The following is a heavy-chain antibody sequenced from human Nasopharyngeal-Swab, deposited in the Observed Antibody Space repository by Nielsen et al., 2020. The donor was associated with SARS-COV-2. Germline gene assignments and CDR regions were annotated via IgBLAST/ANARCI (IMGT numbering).Heavy chain of an antibody. CDR3: AKDRNSAYYYYYMDV. CDR2: VSGRDST. Sequence: GRQAPGKGLEWVSSVSGRDSTYYADSVKGRFTISRDISKNTLYLQMNSLRAEDTVVYYCAKDRNSAYYYYYMDVWGKGTTVTVSS. D-gene: IGHD1-26*01. V-gene: IGHV3-23*01. J-gene: IGHJ6*03.